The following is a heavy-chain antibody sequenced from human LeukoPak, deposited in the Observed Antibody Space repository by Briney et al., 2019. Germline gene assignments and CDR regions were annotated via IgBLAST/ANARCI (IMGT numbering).Heavy chain of an antibody. J-gene: IGHJ6*03. V-gene: IGHV4-34*11. Sequence: SETLSLTCAVYGGSFSGYYWSWSRQSPGKGLEWIGSMSYSGTSNYIPSLKSRVSMTIDISKNQFSLKLTSVTAADTALYFCAAGSRPYYFYYMAVWGTGTTVTVSS. CDR2: MSYSGTS. CDR3: AAGSRPYYFYYMAV. CDR1: GGSFSGYY.